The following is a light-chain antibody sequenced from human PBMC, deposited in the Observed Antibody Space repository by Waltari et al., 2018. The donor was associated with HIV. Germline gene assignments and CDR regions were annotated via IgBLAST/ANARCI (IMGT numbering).Light chain of an antibody. CDR3: QQYLRSPPT. CDR1: RSILYSSDNRNY. J-gene: IGKJ4*01. Sequence: DIVMTQSPESLPVSMGERATINCTSSRSILYSSDNRNYLAWYQQKPRQPPRLLISWASTRESGVPDRFSGSGSGTDFALTISRLQAEDVAVYHCQQYLRSPPTFGGGTKVEIK. V-gene: IGKV4-1*01. CDR2: WAS.